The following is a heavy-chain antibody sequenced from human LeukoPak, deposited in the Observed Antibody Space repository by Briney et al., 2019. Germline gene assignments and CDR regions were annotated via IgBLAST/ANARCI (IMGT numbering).Heavy chain of an antibody. Sequence: ASVKVSCKASGYTFTGYHMHWVRQAPGQGLEWMGRINPNTDGTDYAQKFQGRVTMTRDTSISTAYMDLSRLRSGDTAVYYCARDYCSSTSCLFDYWGQGTLVIVSS. V-gene: IGHV1-2*06. D-gene: IGHD2-2*01. CDR1: GYTFTGYH. CDR3: ARDYCSSTSCLFDY. J-gene: IGHJ4*02. CDR2: INPNTDGT.